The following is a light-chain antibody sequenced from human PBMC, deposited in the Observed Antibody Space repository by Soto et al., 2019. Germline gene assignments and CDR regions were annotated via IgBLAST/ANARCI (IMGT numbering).Light chain of an antibody. V-gene: IGKV1-5*03. J-gene: IGKJ3*01. CDR3: ETNKIYTRSI. CDR2: KAS. CDR1: QSISSW. Sequence: DIQMTQSPSTLSASVGDRVTITCRASQSISSWLAWYQQKPGKAPKLLIYKASSLESGVPSRFGGSGSGTKFTLTISSLQPDNFVFYYTETNKIYTRSIFGPRPMVDGK.